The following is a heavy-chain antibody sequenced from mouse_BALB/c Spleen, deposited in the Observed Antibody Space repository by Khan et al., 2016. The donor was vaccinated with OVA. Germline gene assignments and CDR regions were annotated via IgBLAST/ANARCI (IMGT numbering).Heavy chain of an antibody. CDR3: ARSYYGYFDY. J-gene: IGHJ2*01. CDR2: INPGSGGT. D-gene: IGHD1-1*01. V-gene: IGHV1-54*03. CDR1: GYAFTNYL. Sequence: QIQLVQSGAELVRPGTSVKVSCKASGYAFTNYLIEWVKQRPGQGLEWIGVINPGSGGTNYNEKLKGKATLTADKSSSTAYMQLSSLTSDDSAVYFCARSYYGYFDYWGQGTTLTVSS.